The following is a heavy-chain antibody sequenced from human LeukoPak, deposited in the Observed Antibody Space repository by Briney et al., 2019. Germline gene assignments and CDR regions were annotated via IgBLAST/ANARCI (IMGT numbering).Heavy chain of an antibody. J-gene: IGHJ5*02. V-gene: IGHV4-4*02. D-gene: IGHD2-15*01. CDR1: GGSITITNY. CDR3: TRGSRYCSSGSCYGWFDP. Sequence: SGTLSLTCGVSGGSITITNYWTWVRQPPGKGLEWIGYIYYSGSTNYNPSLKSRVTISVDTSKNQFSLKLNSVTAADTAIYYCTRGSRYCSSGSCYGWFDPWGQGTLVTVSS. CDR2: IYYSGST.